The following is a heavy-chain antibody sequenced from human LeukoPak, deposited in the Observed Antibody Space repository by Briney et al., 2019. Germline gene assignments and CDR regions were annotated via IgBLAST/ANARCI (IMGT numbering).Heavy chain of an antibody. D-gene: IGHD2-2*01. CDR1: GFTFSSYA. V-gene: IGHV3-23*01. CDR2: ISGSGGST. J-gene: IGHJ3*01. CDR3: AKCRTTCYANGFDF. Sequence: GGSLRLSCAASGFTFSSYAMSWVRQALGKGLEWVSSISGSGGSTYYADSVKGRFTISRDNSKNTLHLQMNSLRAEDTAVYYCAKCRTTCYANGFDFWGQGTKVTVSS.